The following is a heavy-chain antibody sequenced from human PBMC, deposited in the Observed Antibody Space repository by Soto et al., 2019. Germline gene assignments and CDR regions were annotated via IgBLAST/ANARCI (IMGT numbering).Heavy chain of an antibody. D-gene: IGHD3-22*01. V-gene: IGHV4-39*02. CDR2: IYYSGST. CDR3: AREYYYDSSGYYFDY. J-gene: IGHJ4*02. CDR1: GGSISSSSYY. Sequence: SETLSLTCTVSGGSISSSSYYWGWIRQPPGKGLEWIGSIYYSGSTYYNPSLKSRVTISVDTSKNQFSLKLSSVTAADAAVYYCAREYYYDSSGYYFDYWGQGTLVTVSS.